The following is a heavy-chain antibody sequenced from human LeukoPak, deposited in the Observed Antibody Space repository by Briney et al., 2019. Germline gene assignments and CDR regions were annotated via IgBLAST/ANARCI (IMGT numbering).Heavy chain of an antibody. D-gene: IGHD6-19*01. J-gene: IGHJ5*02. CDR1: GYTLTELS. CDR3: ATNLFYSSGWYHWFDP. V-gene: IGHV1-24*01. Sequence: ASVKVSCKVSGYTLTELSMHWVRQAPGKGLEWMGGFDPEDGETIYAQKFQGRVTMTEDTSTDTAYMELSSLRPEDTAVYYCATNLFYSSGWYHWFDPWGQGTLVTVSS. CDR2: FDPEDGET.